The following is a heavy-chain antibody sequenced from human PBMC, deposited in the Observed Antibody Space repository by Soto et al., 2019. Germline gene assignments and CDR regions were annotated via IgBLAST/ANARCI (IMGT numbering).Heavy chain of an antibody. V-gene: IGHV3-21*01. Sequence: EVQLVESGGGLVKPGGSLRLSCAASGFTFSSYSMNWVRQAPGKGLEWVSSISSSSSYIYYADSVKGRFTISRDNAKNSLYLQMNSLRAEDTAVYYCARETRGYDYVPVDYWGQGTLVTVSS. CDR3: ARETRGYDYVPVDY. CDR1: GFTFSSYS. CDR2: ISSSSSYI. D-gene: IGHD5-12*01. J-gene: IGHJ4*02.